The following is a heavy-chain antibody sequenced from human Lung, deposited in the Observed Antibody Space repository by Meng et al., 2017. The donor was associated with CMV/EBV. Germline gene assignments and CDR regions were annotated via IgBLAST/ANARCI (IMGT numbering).Heavy chain of an antibody. CDR3: ARASYGSGSPLGESWFDP. D-gene: IGHD3-10*01. V-gene: IGHV4-31*03. CDR2: IHSSGST. CDR1: GGSISSGGYY. Sequence: QGPLQESGPGLVKPSQTRSLTSTVSGGSISSGGYYWSWIRQHPGKGLEWIGYIHSSGSTYYNPSLRSRLTISVDTSKNQFSLKLSSVTAADTAVYYCARASYGSGSPLGESWFDPWGQGTLVTVSS. J-gene: IGHJ5*02.